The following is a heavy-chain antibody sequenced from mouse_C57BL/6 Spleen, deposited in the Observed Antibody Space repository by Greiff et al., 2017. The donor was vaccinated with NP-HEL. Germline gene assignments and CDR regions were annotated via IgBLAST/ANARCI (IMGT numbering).Heavy chain of an antibody. Sequence: VQLQQSGPELVKPGASVKISCKASGYSFTGYYMNWVKQSPEKSLEWIGEINPSTGGTTYNQKFKAKATLTVDKSSSTAYMQLKSLTSEDSAVYYCARAGLITTVVAPFDYWGQGTTLTVSS. V-gene: IGHV1-42*01. CDR3: ARAGLITTVVAPFDY. D-gene: IGHD1-1*01. CDR2: INPSTGGT. J-gene: IGHJ2*01. CDR1: GYSFTGYY.